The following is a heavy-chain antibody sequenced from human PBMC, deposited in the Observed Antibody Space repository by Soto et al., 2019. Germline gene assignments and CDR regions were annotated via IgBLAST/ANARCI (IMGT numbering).Heavy chain of an antibody. CDR1: GFTFSSYG. Sequence: SLRLACSASGFTFSSYGMHWVRQAPGKGLEWVAVISYDGSNKYYADSVKGRFTISRDNSKNTLYLQMNNLRAEDTAVYYCAKDLACTSSGCQNNWFDPWGQGTLVTVSS. J-gene: IGHJ5*02. CDR2: ISYDGSNK. V-gene: IGHV3-30*18. D-gene: IGHD2-2*01. CDR3: AKDLACTSSGCQNNWFDP.